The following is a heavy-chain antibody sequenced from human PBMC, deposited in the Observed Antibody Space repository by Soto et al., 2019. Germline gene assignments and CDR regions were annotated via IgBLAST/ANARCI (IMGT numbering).Heavy chain of an antibody. Sequence: QITLKESGPTPGKPTQTLTLTCSFSGFALTTNGAGVSWVRQPPGKAMEWLTLVYWDDAKLYSPALPKRLTINKDSSRIQVVLRLTDLDPRHKGTYFCVDVRQGIFHFWGQGTLVTVSS. D-gene: IGHD3-10*01. CDR2: VYWDDAK. V-gene: IGHV2-5*04. CDR3: VDVRQGIFHF. J-gene: IGHJ4*02. CDR1: GFALTTNGAG.